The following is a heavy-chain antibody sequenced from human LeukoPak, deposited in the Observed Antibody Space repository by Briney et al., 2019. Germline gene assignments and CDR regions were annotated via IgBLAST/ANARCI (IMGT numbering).Heavy chain of an antibody. V-gene: IGHV1-8*03. CDR1: GYTFTSYD. D-gene: IGHD4-11*01. CDR3: ARGLLQYPFYYYYYMDV. CDR2: MNPNSGNT. J-gene: IGHJ6*03. Sequence: GASVKVSCKASGYTFTSYDINWARQATGQGLEWMGWMNPNSGNTGYAQKFQGRVTITRNTSISTAYMELSSLRSEDTAVYYCARGLLQYPFYYYYYMDVWGKGTTVTVSS.